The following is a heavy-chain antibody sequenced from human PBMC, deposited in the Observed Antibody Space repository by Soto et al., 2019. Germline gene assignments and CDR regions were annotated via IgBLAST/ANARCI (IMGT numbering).Heavy chain of an antibody. V-gene: IGHV3-9*01. CDR1: GFTVSSNY. J-gene: IGHJ6*02. Sequence: PGGSLRLSCAASGFTVSSNYMSWVRQAPGKGLEWVSGISWNSGSIGYADSVKGRFTISRDNAKNSLYLQMNSLRAEDTALYYCAKDIAGYSGSYRLYYYYGMDVWGQGTTVTVSS. CDR2: ISWNSGSI. CDR3: AKDIAGYSGSYRLYYYYGMDV. D-gene: IGHD1-26*01.